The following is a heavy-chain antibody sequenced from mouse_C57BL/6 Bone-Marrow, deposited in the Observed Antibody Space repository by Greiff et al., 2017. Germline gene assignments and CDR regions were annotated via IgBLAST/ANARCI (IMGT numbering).Heavy chain of an antibody. Sequence: EVKLQESGGDLVKPGGSLKLSCAASGFTFSSYGMSWVRQTPDKRLEWVATISSGGSYTYYPDSVKGRFTISRDNAKNTLYLQMSSLKSEDTAMYYCARRHYYYGSSYWYFDVWGTGTTVTVSS. CDR1: GFTFSSYG. D-gene: IGHD1-1*01. CDR2: ISSGGSYT. V-gene: IGHV5-6*02. CDR3: ARRHYYYGSSYWYFDV. J-gene: IGHJ1*03.